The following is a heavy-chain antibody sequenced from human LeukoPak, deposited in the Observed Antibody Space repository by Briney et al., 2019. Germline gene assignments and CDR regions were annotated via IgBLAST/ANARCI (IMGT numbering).Heavy chain of an antibody. J-gene: IGHJ4*02. D-gene: IGHD6-13*01. Sequence: SETLSLTCTVSGGSISSYYWSWIRQPPGKGLEWIGEINHSGSTSYNPSLKSRVTISVDTSKNQFSLKLSSVTAADTAVYYCARAAAGTAIDYWGQGTLVTVSS. V-gene: IGHV4-34*01. CDR2: INHSGST. CDR3: ARAAAGTAIDY. CDR1: GGSISSYY.